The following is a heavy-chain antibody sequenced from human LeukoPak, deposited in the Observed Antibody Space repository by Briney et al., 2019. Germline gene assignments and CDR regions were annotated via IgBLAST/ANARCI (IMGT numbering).Heavy chain of an antibody. CDR3: ARDPINYGSARFDY. Sequence: ASVKVSCKASGYTFTGYYMHWVRQAPGQGLEWMGWINPNSGGTNYAQKFQGRVTMTRDTSISTAYMELSRLRSDDTAVYYCARDPINYGSARFDYWGQGTLVTVSS. V-gene: IGHV1-2*02. J-gene: IGHJ4*02. CDR1: GYTFTGYY. D-gene: IGHD3-10*01. CDR2: INPNSGGT.